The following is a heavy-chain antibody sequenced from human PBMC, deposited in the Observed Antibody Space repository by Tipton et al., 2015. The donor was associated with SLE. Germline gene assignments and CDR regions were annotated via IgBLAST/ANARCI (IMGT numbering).Heavy chain of an antibody. Sequence: SLRLSCTASGFTFGDYSMSWVRQAPGKGLEWVGFIRSKAYGGTTEYAASVKGRFTISRDDSKSIAYLQMNSLKTEDTAVYYCTRGAPQTAFDIWGQGTMVTVSS. J-gene: IGHJ3*02. CDR1: GFTFGDYS. CDR3: TRGAPQTAFDI. V-gene: IGHV3-49*04. CDR2: IRSKAYGGTT.